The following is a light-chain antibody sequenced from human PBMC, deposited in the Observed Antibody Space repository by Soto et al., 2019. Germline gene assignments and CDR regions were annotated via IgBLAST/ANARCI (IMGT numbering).Light chain of an antibody. CDR2: EGN. Sequence: QSALTQPASVSGSPGQSITISCTGTSRDFGSYNLVSWYRHHPGEAPKLIIYEGNKRPSGVSDRFSASKSGNTASLTISGLQAEDEADYFCCSSGSGTLVFGAGTQLTVL. CDR3: CSSGSGTLV. CDR1: SRDFGSYNL. V-gene: IGLV2-23*01. J-gene: IGLJ3*02.